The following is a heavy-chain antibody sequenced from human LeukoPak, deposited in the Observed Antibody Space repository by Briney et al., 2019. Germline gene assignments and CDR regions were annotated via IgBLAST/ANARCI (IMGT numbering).Heavy chain of an antibody. CDR1: GFTYDDYA. CDR3: AKGYDFWSGYIDY. J-gene: IGHJ4*02. V-gene: IGHV3-9*01. D-gene: IGHD3-3*01. CDR2: ISWNSGSI. Sequence: PGRSLRLSCAASGFTYDDYAMHWVRQGPGKGLEWVSGISWNSGSIGYADSVKGRFTISRDNAKNSLYLQMNSLRAEDTALYYCAKGYDFWSGYIDYWGQGTLVTVSS.